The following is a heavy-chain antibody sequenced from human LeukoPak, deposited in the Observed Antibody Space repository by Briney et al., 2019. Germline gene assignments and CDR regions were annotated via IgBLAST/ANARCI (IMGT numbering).Heavy chain of an antibody. J-gene: IGHJ6*03. CDR3: ASAGPFYYYYYCMDV. V-gene: IGHV1-2*02. Sequence: ASVKVSCKASGYTFTGYYMHWVRQAPGQGLEWMGWINPNSGGTNYAQKFQGRVTMTRDTSISTAYMELSRLRSDDTAVYYCASAGPFYYYYYCMDVWGKGTTVTVSS. D-gene: IGHD1-1*01. CDR1: GYTFTGYY. CDR2: INPNSGGT.